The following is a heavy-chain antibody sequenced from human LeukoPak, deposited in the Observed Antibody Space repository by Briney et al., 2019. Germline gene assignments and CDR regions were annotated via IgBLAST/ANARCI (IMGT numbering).Heavy chain of an antibody. V-gene: IGHV1-69*13. Sequence: ASVKVSCKASGGTFSSYAISWVRQAPGQGLEWMGGIIPIFGTANYAQKFQGRVTITADESTSTAYMELSSLRSEDTAVYYCARVDIVVGQRSYYYYGMDVWGQGTTVTVSS. CDR2: IIPIFGTA. J-gene: IGHJ6*02. CDR3: ARVDIVVGQRSYYYYGMDV. CDR1: GGTFSSYA. D-gene: IGHD3-22*01.